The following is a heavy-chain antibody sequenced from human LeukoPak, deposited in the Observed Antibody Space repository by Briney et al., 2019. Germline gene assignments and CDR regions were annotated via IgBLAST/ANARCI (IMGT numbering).Heavy chain of an antibody. Sequence: PGGSLRLPCAASGFTFSSYSMNWVRQAPGKGLEWVSYISSSSSTIYYADSVKGRFTISRDNAKNSLYLQMNSLRAEDTAVYYCARELLFYYWGQGALVTVSS. CDR2: ISSSSSTI. CDR3: ARELLFYY. V-gene: IGHV3-48*01. D-gene: IGHD2-21*02. J-gene: IGHJ4*02. CDR1: GFTFSSYS.